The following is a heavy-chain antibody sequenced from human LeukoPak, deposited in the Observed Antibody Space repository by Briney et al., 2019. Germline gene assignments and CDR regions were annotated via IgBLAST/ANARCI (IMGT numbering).Heavy chain of an antibody. J-gene: IGHJ3*02. Sequence: GGSLRLSCAASGFTFSSYSMNWVRRAPGRGLEWVSSISSSSYIYYADSVKGRFTISRDNAKNSLYLQMNSLRAEDTAVYYCARAQWFDAFDIWGQGTMVTVSS. CDR3: ARAQWFDAFDI. D-gene: IGHD3-22*01. CDR2: ISSSSYI. CDR1: GFTFSSYS. V-gene: IGHV3-21*01.